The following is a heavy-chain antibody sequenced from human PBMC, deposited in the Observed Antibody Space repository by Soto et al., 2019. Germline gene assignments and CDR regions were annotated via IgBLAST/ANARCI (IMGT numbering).Heavy chain of an antibody. J-gene: IGHJ5*01. CDR1: GLTFDTHA. Sequence: EVRLLESGGGFVRPGGSLRLAFSASGLTFDTHAMAWVRQAPGKGLEWVASISATGFSKYHADSVKGRITISRDNSNNTVYLHMKTLRAEDTAVYNCAMVSAFDFWSGHFVFGWFDSWGQGTEVTVSS. CDR3: AMVSAFDFWSGHFVFGWFDS. CDR2: ISATGFSK. V-gene: IGHV3-23*01. D-gene: IGHD3-3*01.